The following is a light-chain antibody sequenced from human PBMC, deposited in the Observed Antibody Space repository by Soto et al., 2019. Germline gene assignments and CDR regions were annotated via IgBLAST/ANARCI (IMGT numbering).Light chain of an antibody. CDR1: QSVSSSY. V-gene: IGKV3-20*01. Sequence: EIVLTQCPGTMSLSPGERATLSCRASQSVSSSYLAWYQQKPGQAPRLLIYGASSRATGIPDRFSGSGSGTDFTLTISRLEPEDFAVYYCQQYGGSSLYTFGQGTKLEIK. J-gene: IGKJ2*01. CDR2: GAS. CDR3: QQYGGSSLYT.